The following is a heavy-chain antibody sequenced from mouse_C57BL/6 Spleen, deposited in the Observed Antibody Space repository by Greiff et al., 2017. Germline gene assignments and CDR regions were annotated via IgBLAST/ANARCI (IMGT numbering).Heavy chain of an antibody. V-gene: IGHV5-4*01. J-gene: IGHJ2*01. CDR2: ISDGGSYT. D-gene: IGHD2-4*01. CDR1: GFTFSSYA. Sequence: DVHLVESGGGLVKPGGSLKLSCAASGFTFSSYAMSWVRQTPEKRLEWVATISDGGSYTYYPDNVKGRFTISRDNAKNNLYLQMSHLKSEDTAMYYCARGGAYDYDCDYWGQGTTLTVSS. CDR3: ARGGAYDYDCDY.